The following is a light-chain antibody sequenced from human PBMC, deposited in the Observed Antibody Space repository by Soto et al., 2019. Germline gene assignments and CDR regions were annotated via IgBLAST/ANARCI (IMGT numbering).Light chain of an antibody. CDR3: QAWDSSTEVV. V-gene: IGLV3-1*01. CDR2: QDT. CDR1: KFGDKD. Sequence: SYELTQPPSVSVSPGQTARITCSGQKFGDKDVCWFQQRPGQSPMLVIYQDTKRPSGIPERFSGSNSGNTATLTISGTQAMDEADYYCQAWDSSTEVVFGGGTKLTVL. J-gene: IGLJ2*01.